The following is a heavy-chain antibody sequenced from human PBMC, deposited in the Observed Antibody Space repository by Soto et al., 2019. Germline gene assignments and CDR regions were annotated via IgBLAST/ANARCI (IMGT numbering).Heavy chain of an antibody. CDR1: GFTFSGSA. J-gene: IGHJ5*02. CDR2: IRSKANSYAT. Sequence: PGGSLRLSCAASGFTFSGSAMHWVRQASGKGLEWVGRIRSKANSYATAYAASVKGRFAISRDDSKNTAYLQMNSLKTEDTAVYYCTRHVRPYGDYGGFDPWGQGTLLTVSS. V-gene: IGHV3-73*01. D-gene: IGHD4-17*01. CDR3: TRHVRPYGDYGGFDP.